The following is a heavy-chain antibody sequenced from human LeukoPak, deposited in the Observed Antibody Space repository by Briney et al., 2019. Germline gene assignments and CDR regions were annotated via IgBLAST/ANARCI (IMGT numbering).Heavy chain of an antibody. CDR3: ARGAMVRGVTDYYYYMDV. D-gene: IGHD3-10*01. V-gene: IGHV3-74*01. CDR1: GFTFSSYA. CDR2: INTDGSST. J-gene: IGHJ6*03. Sequence: GGSLRLSCAASGFTFSSYAMSWVRQAPGKGLEWVSRINTDGSSTSYADSVKGRFTISRDNAKNTLYLQMNSLRAEDTAVYYCARGAMVRGVTDYYYYMDVWGKGTTVTVSS.